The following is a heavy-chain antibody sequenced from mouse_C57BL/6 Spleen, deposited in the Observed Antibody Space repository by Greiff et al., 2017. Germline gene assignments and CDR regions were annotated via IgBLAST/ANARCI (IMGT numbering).Heavy chain of an antibody. CDR1: GYTFTDYT. CDR3: AICLLYCSNWFAY. D-gene: IGHD2-5*01. Sequence: QVQLQQSDAELVKPGASVKISCKVSGYTFTDYTIHWMKQRPEQGLEWIGYIYPRDGSTKYNEKFKGKATLAADKSSSTAYMELNSLTSEDSAVYFCAICLLYCSNWFAYWGQGSLVTVSA. V-gene: IGHV1-78*01. CDR2: IYPRDGST. J-gene: IGHJ3*01.